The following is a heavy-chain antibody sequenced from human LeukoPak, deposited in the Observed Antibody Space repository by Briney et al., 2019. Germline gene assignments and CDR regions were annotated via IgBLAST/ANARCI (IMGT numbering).Heavy chain of an antibody. J-gene: IGHJ6*02. V-gene: IGHV3-21*01. D-gene: IGHD6-13*01. CDR1: GFTFSSYS. Sequence: GGSLRLSCAASGFTFSSYSMNWVRQAPGKGLEWVSSISSSSSYIYYVDSVKGQFTISRDNAKNSLYLQMNSLRAEDTAVYYCARLAAAGQYYYYGMDVWGQGTTVTVSS. CDR3: ARLAAAGQYYYYGMDV. CDR2: ISSSSSYI.